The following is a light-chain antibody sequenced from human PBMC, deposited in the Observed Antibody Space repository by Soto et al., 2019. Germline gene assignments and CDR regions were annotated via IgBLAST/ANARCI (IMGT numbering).Light chain of an antibody. V-gene: IGLV2-14*01. J-gene: IGLJ1*01. CDR3: SSYTTSTTLDV. Sequence: QSVLTQPASVSGSPGQSITISCAGTSSDVGGSDHVSWYQQHPGKAPKLIIYEVTNWPSGVSHRFSGSKSGNTASLTISGLQAEDEAVYYCSSYTTSTTLDVFGTGTKVIVL. CDR1: SSDVGGSDH. CDR2: EVT.